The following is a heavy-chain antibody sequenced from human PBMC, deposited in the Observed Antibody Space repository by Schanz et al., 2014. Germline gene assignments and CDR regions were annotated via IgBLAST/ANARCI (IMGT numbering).Heavy chain of an antibody. J-gene: IGHJ4*02. CDR3: ARGRVSFVRGPLGVD. Sequence: QVQLVQSGVEVKRPGASVRVSCKASGYSFTAYAIHWVRQAPGQGLEWMGWISGYNGDTNYAPKFQDRVTMTTDTSAGITSLELRNLKSDDTAVYYWARGRVSFVRGPLGVDWGQGTQVIVSS. CDR2: ISGYNGDT. D-gene: IGHD3-10*01. CDR1: GYSFTAYA. V-gene: IGHV1-18*01.